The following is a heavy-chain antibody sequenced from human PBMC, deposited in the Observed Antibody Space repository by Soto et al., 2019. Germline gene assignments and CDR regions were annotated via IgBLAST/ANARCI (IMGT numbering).Heavy chain of an antibody. CDR2: IIPIFGTA. D-gene: IGHD1-26*01. J-gene: IGHJ3*02. V-gene: IGHV1-69*13. CDR3: ARGGIVVGDQYAFDI. CDR1: GGTFSSYA. Sequence: ASVKVSCKASGGTFSSYAISWVRQAPGQGLEWMGGIIPIFGTANYAQKFQGRVTITADESTSTAYMELSSLRSEDTAVYYCARGGIVVGDQYAFDIWGQGTMVTVSS.